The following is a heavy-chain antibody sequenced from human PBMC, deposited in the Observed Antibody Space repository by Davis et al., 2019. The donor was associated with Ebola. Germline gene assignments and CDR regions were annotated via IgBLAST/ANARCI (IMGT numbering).Heavy chain of an antibody. CDR1: GGSISSSSYY. V-gene: IGHV4-39*07. D-gene: IGHD6-13*01. Sequence: SETLSLTCTVSGGSISSSSYYWGSIRQPPGKGLEWIGSIYYSGSTYYNPSLKSRVTISVDTSKNQFSLKLSSVTAADTAVYYCARVGSSSWPHYYGMDVWGQGTTVTVSS. CDR3: ARVGSSSWPHYYGMDV. CDR2: IYYSGST. J-gene: IGHJ6*02.